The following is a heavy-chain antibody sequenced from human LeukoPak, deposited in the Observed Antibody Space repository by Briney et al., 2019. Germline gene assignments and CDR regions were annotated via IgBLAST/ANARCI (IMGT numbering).Heavy chain of an antibody. D-gene: IGHD5-18*01. CDR2: IKYDGSEK. J-gene: IGHJ4*02. Sequence: PGGSLRLSCAASGFPFSSYGMHWVRQAPGKGLEWVANIKYDGSEKYYADSVKGRCTISRNNTKNSLDLQMNSLRAEDTAVYYCAREEYRAFDYWGQGALVTVSS. CDR3: AREEYRAFDY. CDR1: GFPFSSYG. V-gene: IGHV3-7*03.